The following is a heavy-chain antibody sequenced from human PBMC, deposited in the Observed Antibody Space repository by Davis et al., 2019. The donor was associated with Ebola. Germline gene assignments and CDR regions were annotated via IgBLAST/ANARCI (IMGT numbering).Heavy chain of an antibody. V-gene: IGHV3-7*03. J-gene: IGHJ4*02. Sequence: GESLKISCAASGFSFSSYWMSWVRQAPGKGLEWVASIKQDGSEKYYVDSVKGRFTISRDNAKNSLYLQMNSLRAEDTAVYYCARGFLGYCTHWGQGTLVTVSS. CDR2: IKQDGSEK. CDR3: ARGFLGYCTH. D-gene: IGHD2-8*01. CDR1: GFSFSSYW.